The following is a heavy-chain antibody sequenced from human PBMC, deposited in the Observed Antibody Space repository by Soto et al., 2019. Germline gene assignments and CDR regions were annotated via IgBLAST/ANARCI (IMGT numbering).Heavy chain of an antibody. V-gene: IGHV3-7*01. CDR1: GFTFSSYW. CDR3: VRDYQNY. D-gene: IGHD3-16*02. CDR2: IKQDGSEK. Sequence: PGGSLRLSCAASGFTFSSYWMSWVRQTPGKGLEWVANIKQDGSEKCYVDSVKGRFTISRDNAKKSLYLQMNNLRVEDTALYYCVRDYQNYWGLGTLVTVSS. J-gene: IGHJ4*02.